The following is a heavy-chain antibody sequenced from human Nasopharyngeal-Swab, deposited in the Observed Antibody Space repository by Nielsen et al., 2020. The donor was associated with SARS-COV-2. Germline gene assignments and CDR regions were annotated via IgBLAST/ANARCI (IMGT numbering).Heavy chain of an antibody. V-gene: IGHV3-43*02. D-gene: IGHD6-13*01. J-gene: IGHJ4*02. Sequence: GESLKISCAASGFTFDDYAMHWVRQAPGKGLEWVSLISGDGGSTYYADSVKGRFTISRDNSKNSLYLQMNSLRAEDTALYYCAKDMAAAGIFVYYFDYWGQGTLVTVSS. CDR1: GFTFDDYA. CDR3: AKDMAAAGIFVYYFDY. CDR2: ISGDGGST.